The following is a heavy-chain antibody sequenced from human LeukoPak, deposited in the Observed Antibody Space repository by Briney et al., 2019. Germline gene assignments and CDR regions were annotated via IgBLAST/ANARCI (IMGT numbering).Heavy chain of an antibody. CDR3: AREIVVVPAAMEDRWFDP. J-gene: IGHJ5*02. CDR1: GGSISSGDYY. CDR2: IYYSGST. D-gene: IGHD2-2*01. Sequence: SETLSLTCTVSGGSISSGDYYWSWIRQPPGKGLEWIGYIYYSGSTYYNPSLKSRVTISVDTSKNQFSLKLSSVTAADTAVYYCAREIVVVPAAMEDRWFDPWGQGTLVTVSS. V-gene: IGHV4-30-4*01.